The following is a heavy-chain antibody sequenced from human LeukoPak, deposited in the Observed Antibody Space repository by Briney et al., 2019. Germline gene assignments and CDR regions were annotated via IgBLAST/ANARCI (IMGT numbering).Heavy chain of an antibody. J-gene: IGHJ4*02. V-gene: IGHV3-23*01. CDR1: GFIFSDYA. CDR3: AKSARGYSYGNFAY. D-gene: IGHD5-18*01. Sequence: PGRSLRLSCVASGFIFSDYAMNWVRQAPGKGLEWVSSISGPGGNTYYADSVKGRFTISRDNSKNTLYLQMTSLRAEETALYYCAKSARGYSYGNFAYWGQGTLVTVSS. CDR2: ISGPGGNT.